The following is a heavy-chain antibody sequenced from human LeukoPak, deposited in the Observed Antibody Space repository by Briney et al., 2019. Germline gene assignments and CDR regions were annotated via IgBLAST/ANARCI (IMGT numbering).Heavy chain of an antibody. D-gene: IGHD3-22*01. CDR1: GGAISSHY. CDR2: TYFSGNI. Sequence: SETLSLTCTVSGGAISSHYWSWIRQPPGKGLEWIGYTYFSGNINYNPSLKSRVTISVDTSKTHFSLKLSSVTAADTAVYYCARYDSSGYSIEYWGQGTQVTVAS. CDR3: ARYDSSGYSIEY. J-gene: IGHJ4*02. V-gene: IGHV4-59*11.